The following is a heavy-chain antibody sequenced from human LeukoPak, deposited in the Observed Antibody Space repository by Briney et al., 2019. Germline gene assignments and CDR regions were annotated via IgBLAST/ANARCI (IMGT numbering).Heavy chain of an antibody. CDR1: EFTFSTYS. D-gene: IGHD5-18*01. CDR2: ISSSSSYI. J-gene: IGHJ4*02. V-gene: IGHV3-21*01. CDR3: ARGENNYGYYYFDY. Sequence: PGGSLRLSCAASEFTFSTYSMNWVRQAPGKGLEWVSSISSSSSYIYYADSVKGGFTISRDNAKKSLYVQMNSLRDEETAVYYCARGENNYGYYYFDYWGQGTLVTVSS.